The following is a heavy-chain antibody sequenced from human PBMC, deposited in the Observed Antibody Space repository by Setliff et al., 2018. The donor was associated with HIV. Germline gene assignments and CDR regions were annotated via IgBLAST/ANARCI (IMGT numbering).Heavy chain of an antibody. J-gene: IGHJ3*02. Sequence: GESLTISCKGSGYSFTSYWIGWVRQMPGKGLEWMGIIYSGDSETKYSPSFQGQVTISVDKSFNTAYLQWSSLRASDTTMYYCARVSRNLYGHLDGFDIWGHGTMVTVSS. CDR1: GYSFTSYW. CDR2: IYSGDSET. D-gene: IGHD3-10*01. V-gene: IGHV5-51*01. CDR3: ARVSRNLYGHLDGFDI.